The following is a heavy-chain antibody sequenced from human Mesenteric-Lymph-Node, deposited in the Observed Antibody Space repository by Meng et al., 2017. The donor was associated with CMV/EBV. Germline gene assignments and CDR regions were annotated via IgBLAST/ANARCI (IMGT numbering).Heavy chain of an antibody. CDR2: MYYSGRS. CDR1: GGSVSSYY. V-gene: IGHV4-59*02. J-gene: IGHJ6*02. D-gene: IGHD2-15*01. Sequence: SETLSLTCTVSGGSVSSYYWSWIRQPPGKGLEWIGYMYYSGRSDHNPSLKSRVTISVDTSKNQFSLKLSSVTAADTAVYYCARDCSGGTCHSDYGLDVWGQGTTVTVSS. CDR3: ARDCSGGTCHSDYGLDV.